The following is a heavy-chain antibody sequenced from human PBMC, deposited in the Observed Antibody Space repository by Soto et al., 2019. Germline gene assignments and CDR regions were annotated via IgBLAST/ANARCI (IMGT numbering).Heavy chain of an antibody. D-gene: IGHD1-26*01. CDR2: IRSKAKSYAT. V-gene: IGHV3-73*02. Sequence: EVQLVESGGGLVQPGGSLKLSCAASGYTFSDSAMHWVRQASGEGLEWVGRIRSKAKSYATVYAGAVKGRFTISRDDSKSTAYLQMTSLKTEDTAVYYCARLWSERVPNFDHWGQGTLVSGSS. CDR1: GYTFSDSA. CDR3: ARLWSERVPNFDH. J-gene: IGHJ4*02.